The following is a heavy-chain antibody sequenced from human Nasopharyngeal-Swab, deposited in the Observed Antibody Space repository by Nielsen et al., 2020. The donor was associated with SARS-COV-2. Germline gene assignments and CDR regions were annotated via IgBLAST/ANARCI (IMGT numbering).Heavy chain of an antibody. CDR1: GFTFSSYA. CDR3: AKETVGALDY. Sequence: GESLKISCAASGFTFSSYAMSWVRQAPGKGLEWVSVIYIGGSSTYYADSVKGRFTISRDNSKNTLYLQMNSLRAEDTAVYYCAKETVGALDYWGQGTLVTVSS. D-gene: IGHD1-26*01. CDR2: IYIGGSST. J-gene: IGHJ4*02. V-gene: IGHV3-23*03.